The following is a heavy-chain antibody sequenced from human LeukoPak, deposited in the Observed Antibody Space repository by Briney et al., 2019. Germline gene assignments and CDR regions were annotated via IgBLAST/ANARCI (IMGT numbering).Heavy chain of an antibody. Sequence: GGSLRLSFGASGLTFSTYAMTWVRQAPGKGLEWVSTISGSGGGTYYADSVKGRFTISRDNAKNTLYLQMNSLTVEDTAVYYCANNGGATSWYYFDHWGQGTLVTVSS. CDR3: ANNGGATSWYYFDH. J-gene: IGHJ4*02. CDR2: ISGSGGGT. CDR1: GLTFSTYA. D-gene: IGHD2-2*01. V-gene: IGHV3-23*01.